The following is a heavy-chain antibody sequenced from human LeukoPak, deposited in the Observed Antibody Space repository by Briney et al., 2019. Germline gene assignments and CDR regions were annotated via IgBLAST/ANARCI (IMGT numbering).Heavy chain of an antibody. CDR2: IKEDGSEK. Sequence: PGGSLRLSCAASGISFGRYWMSWVRQAPGRGPEYIANIKEDGSEKYYVDSVKGRFSISRDNARNSLYLQMNSLRVEDTAVYYCARDTSAERGQQLANWGQGALVIVSA. V-gene: IGHV3-7*01. CDR3: ARDTSAERGQQLAN. D-gene: IGHD6-13*01. J-gene: IGHJ4*02. CDR1: GISFGRYW.